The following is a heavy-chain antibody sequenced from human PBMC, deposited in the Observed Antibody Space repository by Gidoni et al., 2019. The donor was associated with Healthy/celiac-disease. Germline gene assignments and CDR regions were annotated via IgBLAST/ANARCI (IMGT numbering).Heavy chain of an antibody. V-gene: IGHV3-30*18. CDR3: AKDRAVGVFDY. CDR1: GFTFSSYG. CDR2: ISYDGSNK. Sequence: QVQLVESGGGVVQPGRSLRLSCAASGFTFSSYGMHWVRQAPGKGLEWVAVISYDGSNKYYADSVKGRFTISRDNSKNTLYLQMNSLRAEDTAVYYCAKDRAVGVFDYWGQGTLVTVSS. J-gene: IGHJ4*02. D-gene: IGHD3-16*01.